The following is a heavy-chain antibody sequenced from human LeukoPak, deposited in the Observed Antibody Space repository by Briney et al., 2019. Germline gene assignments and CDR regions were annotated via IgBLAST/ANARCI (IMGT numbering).Heavy chain of an antibody. CDR1: GFTFSSYA. D-gene: IGHD6-19*01. CDR3: ASAVAGTTDY. CDR2: ISYDGSNK. V-gene: IGHV3-30*04. J-gene: IGHJ4*02. Sequence: GGSLRLSCAASGFTFSSYAMHWVRQAPGKGLEWVAVISYDGSNKYYADSVEGRFTISRDNSKNTLYLQMNSLRAEDTAVYYCASAVAGTTDYWGQGTLVTVSS.